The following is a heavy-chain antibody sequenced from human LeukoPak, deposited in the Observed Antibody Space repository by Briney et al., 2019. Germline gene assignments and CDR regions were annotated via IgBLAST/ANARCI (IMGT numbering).Heavy chain of an antibody. Sequence: GGSLRLSCAASGFTFSSYSMNWVRQAPGKGLEWVSYISSTNHYTYYADSVKGRFTISRDNAKNSLYLQMNSLRAEDTAVYYCARGRSGWYEDFWGQGTLVTVSS. CDR1: GFTFSSYS. V-gene: IGHV3-21*01. CDR3: ARGRSGWYEDF. D-gene: IGHD6-19*01. J-gene: IGHJ4*02. CDR2: ISSTNHYT.